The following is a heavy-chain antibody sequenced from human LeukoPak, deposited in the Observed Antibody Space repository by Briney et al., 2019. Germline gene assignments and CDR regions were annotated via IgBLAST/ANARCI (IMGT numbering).Heavy chain of an antibody. J-gene: IGHJ4*02. CDR2: ISRDGNAE. V-gene: IGHV3-7*01. CDR3: ARDSVDGPFVISLDL. CDR1: GFSFISYP. D-gene: IGHD3-10*01. Sequence: GGSLRLSCIGTGFSFISYPMNWVRRAPGKGREWVCHISRDGNAETTVEAPRGRFSTSRDNDKNTVFLLINSLRVEDTAVYYCARDSVDGPFVISLDLWGQGALVTVSS.